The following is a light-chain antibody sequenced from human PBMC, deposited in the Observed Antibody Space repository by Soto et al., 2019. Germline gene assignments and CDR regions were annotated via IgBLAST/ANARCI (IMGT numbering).Light chain of an antibody. J-gene: IGLJ3*02. Sequence: QSVLTQPRSVSGSPGQSVTISCTGASADVDFYNHVSWYQQHPGKVPKLLIYDVTKRPSGVPDRFSGSKSGNTASLTISGLQAEDETDYYCCSYAGSYTWVFGGGTKLTVL. CDR1: SADVDFYNH. CDR2: DVT. V-gene: IGLV2-11*01. CDR3: CSYAGSYTWV.